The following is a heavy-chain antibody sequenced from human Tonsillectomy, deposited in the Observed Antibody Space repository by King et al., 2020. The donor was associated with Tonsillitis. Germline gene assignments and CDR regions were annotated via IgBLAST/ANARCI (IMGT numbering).Heavy chain of an antibody. V-gene: IGHV3-23*04. D-gene: IGHD1-26*01. CDR1: GFTFSSNA. CDR2: VNGGGDRT. J-gene: IGHJ4*02. CDR3: AKDEWAPRVDY. Sequence: VQLVESGGGLVEPGGSLRLSCAASGFTFSSNAMSWVRQAPGKGLEWVSAVNGGGDRTFYADSVKGRFTISRDNSKNTLYRQMNGLRVEDTAVYCCAKDEWAPRVDYWGQGTLVTVSS.